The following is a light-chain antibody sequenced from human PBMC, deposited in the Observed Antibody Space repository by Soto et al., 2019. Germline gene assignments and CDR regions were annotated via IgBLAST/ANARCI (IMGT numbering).Light chain of an antibody. CDR3: SSYTTSNPYV. Sequence: QSALTQPASVSGYPGQSITISCTGRSSDVGGYNYVSWYQQHPGEAPKFMIYEVSRRPSGVSNRFSGSKSGNTASLTVSGLQAEDEADYYCSSYTTSNPYVFGAGIKVIV. CDR1: SSDVGGYNY. V-gene: IGLV2-14*01. J-gene: IGLJ1*01. CDR2: EVS.